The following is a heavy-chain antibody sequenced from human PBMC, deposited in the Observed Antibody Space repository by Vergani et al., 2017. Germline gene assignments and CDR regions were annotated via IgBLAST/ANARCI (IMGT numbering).Heavy chain of an antibody. CDR2: IRNKAYGGTT. V-gene: IGHV3-49*04. J-gene: IGHJ4*02. CDR1: GFSFGDYA. D-gene: IGHD2-15*01. CDR3: ATGGKGIIMVVPSTHL. Sequence: EVQLVESGGGLVPPGRSLRLSCAASGFSFGDYAMTWVRQAPGKGLEWVAFIRNKAYGGTTEYAASVKGRFTISRDNSKKMMSLQMNSLRVEDTAVYYCATGGKGIIMVVPSTHLWGQGAQVSVS.